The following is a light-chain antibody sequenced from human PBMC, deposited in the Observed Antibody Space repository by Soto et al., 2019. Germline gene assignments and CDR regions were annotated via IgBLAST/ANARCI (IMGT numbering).Light chain of an antibody. Sequence: DIQITQSPSYVSTSVGDRATITCRASQGIKNWLAWYQQKPGKAPKLLIYTGSSLQSGVPSRFSGSGSGTDFTLTINSLQPEDFATYYCQQADSFPITFGQVTRLEIK. CDR1: QGIKNW. J-gene: IGKJ5*01. CDR3: QQADSFPIT. CDR2: TGS. V-gene: IGKV1-12*01.